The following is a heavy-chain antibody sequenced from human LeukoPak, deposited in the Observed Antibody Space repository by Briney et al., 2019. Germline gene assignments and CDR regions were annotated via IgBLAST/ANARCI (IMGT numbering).Heavy chain of an antibody. J-gene: IGHJ4*01. D-gene: IGHD3-16*01. CDR3: VGETLNY. Sequence: GASVKVSCKVSGCTLTELSIHWVRQAPEIGLEWMGGFDLEEDKTVYAQKFQARVTMTEDTSTDTAYMELSNLRSEDTAIYYCVGETLNYWGQGTQITVSS. V-gene: IGHV1-24*01. CDR1: GCTLTELS. CDR2: FDLEEDKT.